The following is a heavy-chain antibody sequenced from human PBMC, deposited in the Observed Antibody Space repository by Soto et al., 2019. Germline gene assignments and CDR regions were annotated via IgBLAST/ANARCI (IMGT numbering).Heavy chain of an antibody. CDR3: ARVIGGYYDSSGYYLDAFDI. V-gene: IGHV4-4*07. CDR2: IYTSGST. CDR1: GGSISSYY. D-gene: IGHD3-22*01. Sequence: SETLSLTCTVSGGSISSYYWSWIRQPAGKGLEWIGRIYTSGSTNYNPSLKSRVTMSVDTSKNQFSLKLSSVTAADTAVYYCARVIGGYYDSSGYYLDAFDIWGQGTMVTVSS. J-gene: IGHJ3*02.